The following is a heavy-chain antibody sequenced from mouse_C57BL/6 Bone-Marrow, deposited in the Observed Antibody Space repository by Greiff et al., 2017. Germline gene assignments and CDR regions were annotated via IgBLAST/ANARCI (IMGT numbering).Heavy chain of an antibody. J-gene: IGHJ2*01. CDR1: GYTFTDYY. D-gene: IGHD1-1*01. Sequence: VQLQQSGPELVKPGASVKISCKASGYTFTDYYMNWVKQSHGKSLEWIGDINPNNGGTSYNQKFKGKATLTVDKSSSTAYMELRSLTSEDSAVYYCAREKTTTVAGDYWGQGTTLTVSS. CDR2: INPNNGGT. CDR3: AREKTTTVAGDY. V-gene: IGHV1-26*01.